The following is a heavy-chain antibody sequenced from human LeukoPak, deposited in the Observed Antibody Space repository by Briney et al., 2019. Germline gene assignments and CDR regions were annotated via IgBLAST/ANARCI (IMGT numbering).Heavy chain of an antibody. D-gene: IGHD3-22*01. CDR2: IIPIFGTA. CDR1: GGTFSSYA. J-gene: IGHJ4*02. Sequence: SVKVSCKASGGTFSSYAISWVRQAPGQGLEWMGGIIPIFGTANYAQKFQGRVTITADESTSTAYMELSSLRSEDTVVYYCARDHYDSSGYYYVSYFDYWGQGTLVTVSS. CDR3: ARDHYDSSGYYYVSYFDY. V-gene: IGHV1-69*13.